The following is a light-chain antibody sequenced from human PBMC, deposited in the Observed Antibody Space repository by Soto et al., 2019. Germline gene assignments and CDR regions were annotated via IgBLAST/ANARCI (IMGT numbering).Light chain of an antibody. CDR3: QQYTAWPLT. CDR1: QSVYNN. Sequence: DILLTQSPAPLSLSQGEKAPLSSGASQSVYNNLAWYQQKPGQAPTLLIYAASTRATGFPARFSGGGSGTEVTLTISSLQPEDFAVYYCQQYTAWPLTFGGGTKVDI. CDR2: AAS. V-gene: IGKV3-15*01. J-gene: IGKJ4*01.